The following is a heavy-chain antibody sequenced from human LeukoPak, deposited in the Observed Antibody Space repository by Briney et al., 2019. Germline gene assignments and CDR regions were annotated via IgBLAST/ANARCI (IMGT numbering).Heavy chain of an antibody. D-gene: IGHD3-3*01. J-gene: IGHJ3*02. CDR3: ARGGRITLFGVVIMRAFDI. V-gene: IGHV4-39*01. CDR1: GGSISSDYS. Sequence: SETLSLTCTVSGGSISSDYSWGWIRQPPGKGLEWIRNIYYGGTTYYNSSLKSRVTISVDTSKNQISLKLSSVTAADTAVYYCARGGRITLFGVVIMRAFDIWGQGTMVTVSS. CDR2: IYYGGTT.